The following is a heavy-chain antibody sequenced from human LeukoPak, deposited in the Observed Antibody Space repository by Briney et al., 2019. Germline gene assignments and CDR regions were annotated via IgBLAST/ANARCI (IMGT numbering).Heavy chain of an antibody. J-gene: IGHJ3*02. Sequence: PSETLSLTCAVSGGSISSGGYSWSWIRQPPGKGLEWIGYIYHSGSTYYNPSLKSRFTISVDTSKNQFSLKLNSVTAADTAVYYCARLSCSSTTCYFPNAFDIWGQGTMVTVSS. CDR1: GGSISSGGYS. CDR2: IYHSGST. V-gene: IGHV4-30-2*03. D-gene: IGHD2-2*01. CDR3: ARLSCSSTTCYFPNAFDI.